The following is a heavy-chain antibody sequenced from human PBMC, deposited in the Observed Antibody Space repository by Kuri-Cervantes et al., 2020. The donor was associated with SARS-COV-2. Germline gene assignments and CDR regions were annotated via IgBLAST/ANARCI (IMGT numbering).Heavy chain of an antibody. CDR2: IYSGGST. J-gene: IGHJ6*02. CDR3: ARVEVAGMSYGMDV. V-gene: IGHV3-66*02. Sequence: GGSLRLSCAASGFTFSSYEMNWVRQAPGKGLEWVSVIYSGGSTYYADSVKGRFTISRDNSKNTLYLQMNSLRAEDTAVYYCARVEVAGMSYGMDVWGQGTTVTVSS. D-gene: IGHD6-19*01. CDR1: GFTFSSYE.